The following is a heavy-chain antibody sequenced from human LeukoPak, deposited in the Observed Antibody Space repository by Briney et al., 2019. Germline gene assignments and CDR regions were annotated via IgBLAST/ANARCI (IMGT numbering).Heavy chain of an antibody. D-gene: IGHD1-26*01. CDR2: INPSGDGT. CDR1: GHTFTTYY. Sequence: ASVKVSCKASGHTFTTYYVHLVRQAPGQGLEWMGVINPSGDGTNYPQRFQGRVTITADESTSTAYMELSSLRSEDTAVYYCARVWELRDWFDPWGQGTLVTVSS. CDR3: ARVWELRDWFDP. V-gene: IGHV1-46*01. J-gene: IGHJ5*02.